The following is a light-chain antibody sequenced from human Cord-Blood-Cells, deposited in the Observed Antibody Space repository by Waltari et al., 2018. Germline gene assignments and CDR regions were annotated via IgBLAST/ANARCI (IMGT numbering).Light chain of an antibody. CDR3: CSYAGSYTWV. Sequence: QSALTQPRSVSGSPGQSVTISCTGTSSDVGGYNYVSWYQQNPGKAPKLMIYDVSKRPAGVPDRFSGSKSGNTASLTISGFQAEDEADYYGCSYAGSYTWVFGGGTKLTVL. CDR2: DVS. J-gene: IGLJ3*02. CDR1: SSDVGGYNY. V-gene: IGLV2-11*01.